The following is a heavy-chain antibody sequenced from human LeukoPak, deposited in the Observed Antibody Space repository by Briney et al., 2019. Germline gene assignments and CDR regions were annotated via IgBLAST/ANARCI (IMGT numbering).Heavy chain of an antibody. D-gene: IGHD2/OR15-2a*01. CDR3: ARPLDTTFFNAFDI. CDR1: GGSISTSSYF. J-gene: IGHJ3*02. V-gene: IGHV4-39*01. CDR2: IYYSGIT. Sequence: PSETLSLTCTVSGGSISTSSYFWGWIRRPPGKGLEWIGSIYYSGITFYNPSLKSRLTISVDTSKNQFSLKLTSVTAADTAVYYCARPLDTTFFNAFDIWGQGTMVTVSS.